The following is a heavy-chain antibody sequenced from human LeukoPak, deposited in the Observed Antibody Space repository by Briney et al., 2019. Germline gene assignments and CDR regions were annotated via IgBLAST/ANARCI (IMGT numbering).Heavy chain of an antibody. CDR2: IRSSGSTI. D-gene: IGHD6-19*01. Sequence: GGSLRLSCAASGFTFSDYYMSWIRQAPGKGLEWVSYIRSSGSTIYYADSVKGRFTISRDNVKNSLYLQMNSLRDEDTAVYYCARDPGPLIAVAGTGRYFDYWGQGTLVTVSS. V-gene: IGHV3-11*01. J-gene: IGHJ4*02. CDR1: GFTFSDYY. CDR3: ARDPGPLIAVAGTGRYFDY.